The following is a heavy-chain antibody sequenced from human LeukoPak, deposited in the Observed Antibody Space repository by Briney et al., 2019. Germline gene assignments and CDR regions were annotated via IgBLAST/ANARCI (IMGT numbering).Heavy chain of an antibody. CDR2: INHSGST. V-gene: IGHV4-34*01. D-gene: IGHD6-19*01. CDR1: GGSLRGYY. Sequence: SEPLSLTCAVYGGSLRGYYWSWSRQPPGKGLEWIGEINHSGSTNYNPSLKSRVTIVDTSKNQFSLKLSSVTAADTAVYYCARGRALAVGMDVWGQGTTVTVSS. J-gene: IGHJ6*02. CDR3: ARGRALAVGMDV.